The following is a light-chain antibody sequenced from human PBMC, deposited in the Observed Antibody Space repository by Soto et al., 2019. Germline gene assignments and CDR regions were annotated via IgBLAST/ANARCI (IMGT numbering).Light chain of an antibody. V-gene: IGLV2-14*03. CDR1: SNDIGGHDY. J-gene: IGLJ2*01. CDR3: SSYTTSSSVI. CDR2: DVN. Sequence: SALTEPASVSGSPGQSIAISCTGTSNDIGGHDYVSWYQQHPGKAPKVMIYDVNHRPSGVSDRFSGSKSGYTASLTISGLQAEDEADYYCSSYTTSSSVIFGGGTKLTVL.